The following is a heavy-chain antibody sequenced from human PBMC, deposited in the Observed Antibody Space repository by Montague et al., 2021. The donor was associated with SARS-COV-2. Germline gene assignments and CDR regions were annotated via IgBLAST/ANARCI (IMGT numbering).Heavy chain of an antibody. J-gene: IGHJ6*02. V-gene: IGHV3-30*04. CDR3: ARSGWEPAAIVYYGMDV. CDR1: GFTFSSYA. Sequence: SLRLSCAASGFTFSSYAMHWVRQAPGKGLEWVAVISYDGSNKYYADSVKGRFTISRDNSKNTLYLQMNSLRAEDTAVYYCARSGWEPAAIVYYGMDVWGQGTTVTVSS. D-gene: IGHD2-2*01. CDR2: ISYDGSNK.